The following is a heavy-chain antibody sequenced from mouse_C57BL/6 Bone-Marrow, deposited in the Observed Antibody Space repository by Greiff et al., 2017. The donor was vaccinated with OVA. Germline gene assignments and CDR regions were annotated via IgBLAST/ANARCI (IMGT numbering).Heavy chain of an antibody. V-gene: IGHV1-64*01. D-gene: IGHD2-5*01. CDR3: ASSNYGYFDD. J-gene: IGHJ1*03. CDR2: IHPNSGCT. Sequence: VQLLQPGAELVKPGASVKLSCKASGYTFTSYWMSWVKQRPGQGLEWIGMIHPNSGCTNYNENVKSKVTLSVDNSTSTPYMQLSSLTSEDSAVYYCASSNYGYFDDWGTGTTVTVSS. CDR1: GYTFTSYW.